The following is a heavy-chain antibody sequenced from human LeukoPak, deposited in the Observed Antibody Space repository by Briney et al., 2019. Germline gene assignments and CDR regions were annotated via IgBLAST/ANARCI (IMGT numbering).Heavy chain of an antibody. CDR1: GFTFNSYE. CDR3: ARVIAARPARRTYYYMDV. Sequence: GGSLRLSCAASGFTFNSYEMNWVRQAPGKGLEWVANIKQDGTEKNYVDSVRGRVAIARDNAKDSMYLQMNSLRAEDTAVYHCARVIAARPARRTYYYMDVWGTGTTVTVSS. CDR2: IKQDGTEK. J-gene: IGHJ6*03. V-gene: IGHV3-7*04. D-gene: IGHD6-6*01.